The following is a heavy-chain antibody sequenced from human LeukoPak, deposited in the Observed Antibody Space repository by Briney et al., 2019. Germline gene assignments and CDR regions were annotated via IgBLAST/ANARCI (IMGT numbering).Heavy chain of an antibody. D-gene: IGHD6-13*01. CDR3: ARLQTGLYSSSVVDY. Sequence: ASVKVSCKASGYTFTGYYMHWVRQAPGQVLEWMGRINPNSGGTNYAQKFQGRVTMTRDTSISTAYMELSRLRSDDTAVYYCARLQTGLYSSSVVDYWGQGTLVTVSS. CDR2: INPNSGGT. CDR1: GYTFTGYY. V-gene: IGHV1-2*06. J-gene: IGHJ4*02.